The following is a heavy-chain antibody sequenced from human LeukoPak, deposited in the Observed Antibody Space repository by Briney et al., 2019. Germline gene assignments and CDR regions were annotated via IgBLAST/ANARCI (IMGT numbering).Heavy chain of an antibody. CDR3: ARVGLICSNTSCRDY. Sequence: ASVKVSCKASGGTFSSYAISWVRQAPGQGLEWMGGIIPIFGTANYAQKFQGRVTITADESTSTAYMELSSLRSEDTAVYYCARVGLICSNTSCRDYWGQGTLVTVSS. CDR1: GGTFSSYA. J-gene: IGHJ4*02. V-gene: IGHV1-69*01. D-gene: IGHD2-2*01. CDR2: IIPIFGTA.